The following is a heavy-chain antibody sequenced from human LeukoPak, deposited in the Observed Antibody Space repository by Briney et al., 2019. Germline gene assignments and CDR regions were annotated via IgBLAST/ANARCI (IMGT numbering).Heavy chain of an antibody. V-gene: IGHV4-59*11. D-gene: IGHD6-19*01. J-gene: IGHJ6*03. CDR1: GGSISSHY. CDR2: IYYSGST. Sequence: SETLSLTCTVSGGSISSHYWSWIRQPPGKGLEWIGYIYYSGSTNYNPSLKSRVTISVDTSKNQFSLKVSSVTAADTAVYYGARARDHSSGWFYYYYYYMDVWGKGTTVTVSS. CDR3: ARARDHSSGWFYYYYYYMDV.